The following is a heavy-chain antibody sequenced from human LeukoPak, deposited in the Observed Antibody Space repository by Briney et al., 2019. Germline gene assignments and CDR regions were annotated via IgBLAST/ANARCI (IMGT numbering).Heavy chain of an antibody. J-gene: IGHJ4*02. Sequence: PGRSLRLSCAASGFTFSSYGMHWVRQAPGKGLEWVAIIFSDGIRKYYADSVKGRFTISRDISRSTLYLEMNSLSAEDTAVYYCARASGPIKKNRFDQWGQGTLVTVSS. D-gene: IGHD1-26*01. CDR3: ARASGPIKKNRFDQ. CDR1: GFTFSSYG. V-gene: IGHV3-30*12. CDR2: IFSDGIRK.